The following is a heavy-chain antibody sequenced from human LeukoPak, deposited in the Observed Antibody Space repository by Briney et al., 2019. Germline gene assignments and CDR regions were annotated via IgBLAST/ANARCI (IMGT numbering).Heavy chain of an antibody. CDR3: AKDPTMIVVVIPDY. V-gene: IGHV3-23*01. CDR1: GFTFSSYA. J-gene: IGHJ4*02. Sequence: GGSLRLSCAASGFTFSSYAMSWVRQAPGKELEWVSGISGSGGSTYYADSVKGRFTISRDNSKNTLYLQMNSLRAEDTAVYYCAKDPTMIVVVIPDYWGQGTLVTVSS. CDR2: ISGSGGST. D-gene: IGHD3-22*01.